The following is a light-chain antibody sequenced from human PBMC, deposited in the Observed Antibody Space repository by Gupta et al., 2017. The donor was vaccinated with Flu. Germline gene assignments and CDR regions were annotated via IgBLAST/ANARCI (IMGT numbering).Light chain of an antibody. V-gene: IGKV1-39*01. Sequence: SPAFLSASVGDGITSASRERQIIKNYLVWAQKKPGHTPKVIIYDASRAKIGDTFSFSGIGELKDFTLTSNQRQNEASGFYYGQENHSTWTFGQGTTVEIK. CDR1: QIIKNY. CDR3: QENHSTWT. CDR2: DAS. J-gene: IGKJ1*01.